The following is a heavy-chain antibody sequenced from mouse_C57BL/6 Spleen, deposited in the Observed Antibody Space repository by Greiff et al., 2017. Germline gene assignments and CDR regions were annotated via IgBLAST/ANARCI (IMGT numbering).Heavy chain of an antibody. CDR3: AKNLDLLYYAMDY. J-gene: IGHJ4*01. V-gene: IGHV2-5*01. D-gene: IGHD2-1*01. CDR1: GFSLTSYG. Sequence: VKVVESGPGLVQPSQSLSITCTVSGFSLTSYGVHWVRQSPGKGLEWLGVIWRGGSTDYNAAFMSRLSITKDNSKSQVFFKMNSLQADDTAIYYCAKNLDLLYYAMDYWGQGTSVTVSS. CDR2: IWRGGST.